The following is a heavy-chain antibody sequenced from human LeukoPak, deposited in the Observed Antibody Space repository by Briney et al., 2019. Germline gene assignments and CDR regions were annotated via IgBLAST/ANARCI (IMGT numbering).Heavy chain of an antibody. CDR1: GGSISTSNYY. CDR2: IFYSGST. V-gene: IGHV4-39*07. Sequence: SETLSLTCTVSGGSISTSNYYWGWIRQPPGKGLEWIGNIFYSGSTYYSPSLRSRVTISLDTSRNQFSLKLSSVTAADTAVYYCARLGPFDYWGQGTLVTVSS. CDR3: ARLGPFDY. J-gene: IGHJ4*02. D-gene: IGHD7-27*01.